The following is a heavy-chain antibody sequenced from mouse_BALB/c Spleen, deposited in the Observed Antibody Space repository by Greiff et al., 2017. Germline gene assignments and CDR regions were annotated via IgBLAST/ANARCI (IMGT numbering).Heavy chain of an antibody. J-gene: IGHJ4*01. CDR1: GFTFSSFG. CDR2: ISSGSSTI. Sequence: EVQVVESGGGLVQPGGSRKLSCAASGFTFSSFGMHWVRQAPEKGLEWVAYISSGSSTIYYADTVKGRFTISRDNPKNTLFLQMTSLRSEDTAMYYCARGEIVRDDDGAMDDWGEGTSVTVSS. V-gene: IGHV5-17*02. D-gene: IGHD2-5*01. CDR3: ARGEIVRDDDGAMDD.